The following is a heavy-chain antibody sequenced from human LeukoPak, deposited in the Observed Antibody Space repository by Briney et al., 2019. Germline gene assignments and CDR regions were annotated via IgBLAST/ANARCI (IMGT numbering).Heavy chain of an antibody. CDR3: AKAQRGFDDFWSGYDY. V-gene: IGHV3-23*01. J-gene: IGHJ4*02. CDR2: ISGSGGST. CDR1: GFTFSSYA. Sequence: GGSLRLSCAASGFTFSSYAMSWVRQAPGKGLEWVSAISGSGGSTYYADSVKGRFTISRDNSKNTLYLQMSSLRAEDTAVYFCAKAQRGFDDFWSGYDYWGQGTLVTVSS. D-gene: IGHD3-3*01.